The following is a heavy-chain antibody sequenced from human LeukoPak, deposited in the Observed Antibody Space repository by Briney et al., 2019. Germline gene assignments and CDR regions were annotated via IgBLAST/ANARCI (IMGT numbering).Heavy chain of an antibody. D-gene: IGHD4-11*01. CDR2: IRYDGSEK. CDR1: GFTFSRHG. Sequence: GGSLRLSCAASGFTFSRHGMHGVRQAPGKGLEGVAFIRYDGSEKYYADSVKGRFTISRDNSKNTLYLQMNSLRAEDTAAYYCAKDPDLIDYSNYEGGYYFDYWGQGTLVTVSS. V-gene: IGHV3-30*02. J-gene: IGHJ4*02. CDR3: AKDPDLIDYSNYEGGYYFDY.